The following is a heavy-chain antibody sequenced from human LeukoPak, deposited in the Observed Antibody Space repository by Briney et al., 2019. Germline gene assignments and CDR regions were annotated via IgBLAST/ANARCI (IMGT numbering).Heavy chain of an antibody. CDR3: ARGSGSYRAPFDY. CDR2: IIPIFGTA. Sequence: GASVKVSCRASGGTFSSYAISWVRQAPGQGLEWMGGIIPIFGTANYAQKFQGRVTITADESTSTAYMELSSLRSEDTAVYYCARGSGSYRAPFDYWGQGTLVTVSS. D-gene: IGHD3-10*01. CDR1: GGTFSSYA. J-gene: IGHJ4*02. V-gene: IGHV1-69*01.